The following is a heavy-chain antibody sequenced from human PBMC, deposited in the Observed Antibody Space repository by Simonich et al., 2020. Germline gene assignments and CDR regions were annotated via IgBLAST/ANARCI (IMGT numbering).Heavy chain of an antibody. D-gene: IGHD1-26*01. J-gene: IGHJ3*02. CDR2: ISYDGINK. CDR3: AREGAGNDAFDI. Sequence: QVQLVESGGGVVQPGRSLRLSCAASGFTFSSYAMHWVRQAPGKGLEWVAVISYDGINKYYADSVKGRFTISRDNSKNTLYLQMNSLRAEDTAVYYCAREGAGNDAFDIWGQGTMVTVSS. V-gene: IGHV3-30*07. CDR1: GFTFSSYA.